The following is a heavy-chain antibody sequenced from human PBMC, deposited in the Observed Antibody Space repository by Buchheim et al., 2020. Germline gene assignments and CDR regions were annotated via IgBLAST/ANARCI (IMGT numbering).Heavy chain of an antibody. CDR2: INRSGGTI. CDR1: GFIFSSFE. V-gene: IGHV3-48*03. CDR3: ARDSSQLGKFDY. Sequence: EVQLVESGGGLVQPGGSLRLSCAVSGFIFSSFEMNWVRQAPGKGLEWISYINRSGGTINYADSVKGRLTISRDNAKNSLYLQLSSLRAEDTAVYYCARDSSQLGKFDYWGQGTL. D-gene: IGHD1-1*01. J-gene: IGHJ4*02.